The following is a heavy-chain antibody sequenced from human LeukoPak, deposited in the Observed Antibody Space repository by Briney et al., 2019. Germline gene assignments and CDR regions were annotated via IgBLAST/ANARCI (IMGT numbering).Heavy chain of an antibody. V-gene: IGHV3-23*01. CDR3: AKLPKGGVVRRLSYYGMDV. CDR2: ISCSRCST. CDR1: GFTFSSYA. D-gene: IGHD3-3*01. J-gene: IGHJ6*02. Sequence: GGSLRLSCAASGFTFSSYAMSWVRHAPGKGLECVSAISCSRCSTYYADSVKGRFTISRDNSKNTLYLQMNSLRAEDTAVYYCAKLPKGGVVRRLSYYGMDVWGQGTTVTVSS.